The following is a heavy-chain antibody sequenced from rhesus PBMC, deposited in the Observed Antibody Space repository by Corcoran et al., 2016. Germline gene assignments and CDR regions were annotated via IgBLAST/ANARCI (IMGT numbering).Heavy chain of an antibody. CDR3: AGVSAPTDY. Sequence: QVQLQESGPGVVKPSETLSLTCAVSGGSISDSYRWSWIRQPPGKGLEWIGYIYGSSTSTNYNPSLKSRVTISKDPSKNQFSLKLSSVTAADTAVYYCAGVSAPTDYWGQGVLVTVSS. D-gene: IGHD1-38*01. CDR2: IYGSSTST. V-gene: IGHV4S10*01. CDR1: GGSISDSYR. J-gene: IGHJ4*01.